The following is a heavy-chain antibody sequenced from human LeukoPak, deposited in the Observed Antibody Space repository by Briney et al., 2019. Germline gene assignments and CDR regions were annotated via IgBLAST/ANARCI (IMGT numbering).Heavy chain of an antibody. CDR2: INPNSGGT. Sequence: ASVKASCKASGYMFNGYFMHWVRQAPGQGPEWMGWINPNSGGTNYAQKFHGRVSMAKDTSISTAYMELSSLRSDDTAVYYCARGYCSGDCFTLFDYWGQGTLVTVSA. J-gene: IGHJ4*02. D-gene: IGHD2-21*02. V-gene: IGHV1-2*02. CDR1: GYMFNGYF. CDR3: ARGYCSGDCFTLFDY.